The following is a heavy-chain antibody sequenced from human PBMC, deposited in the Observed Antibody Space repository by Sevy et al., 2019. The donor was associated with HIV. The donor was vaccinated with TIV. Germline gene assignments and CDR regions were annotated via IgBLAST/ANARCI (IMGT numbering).Heavy chain of an antibody. D-gene: IGHD3-9*01. Sequence: GGSLRLSCAASGFTFSSYSMNWVRQAPGKGLEWVSSISSSSSYIYYAHSVKGRFTISRDNAKNSLYLQMNSLRAEDTAVYYCARDFPYYDILTGYYALAYYYYYMDVWGKGTTVTVSS. CDR1: GFTFSSYS. J-gene: IGHJ6*03. CDR2: ISSSSSYI. V-gene: IGHV3-21*01. CDR3: ARDFPYYDILTGYYALAYYYYYMDV.